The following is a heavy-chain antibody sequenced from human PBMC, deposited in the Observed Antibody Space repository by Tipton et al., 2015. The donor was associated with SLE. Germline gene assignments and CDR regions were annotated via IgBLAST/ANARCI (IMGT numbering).Heavy chain of an antibody. V-gene: IGHV3-7*01. CDR3: AREKNYFDY. CDR2: IDEEGSEK. CDR1: GFRFSRXW. Sequence: SLRLSCVASGFRFSRXWMNWVRQAPGKGLEWVANIDEEGSEKHYVDSVKDRLTISRDNAKNSLFLQMNSLRAEDTAVYYCAREKNYFDYWGQGALVTVSS. J-gene: IGHJ4*02.